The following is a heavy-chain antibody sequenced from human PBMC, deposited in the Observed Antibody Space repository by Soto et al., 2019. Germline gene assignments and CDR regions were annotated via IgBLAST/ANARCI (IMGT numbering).Heavy chain of an antibody. V-gene: IGHV3-11*06. Sequence: GGSLRLSCAASGFTFSDYYMSWIRQAPGKGLEWVSYISSSSSYTNYADSVKGRFTISRDNAKNSLYLQMNSLRAEDTAVYYCARGHEHYYDSSGYLGWFDPWGQGTLVTVSS. CDR2: ISSSSSYT. CDR1: GFTFSDYY. D-gene: IGHD3-22*01. CDR3: ARGHEHYYDSSGYLGWFDP. J-gene: IGHJ5*02.